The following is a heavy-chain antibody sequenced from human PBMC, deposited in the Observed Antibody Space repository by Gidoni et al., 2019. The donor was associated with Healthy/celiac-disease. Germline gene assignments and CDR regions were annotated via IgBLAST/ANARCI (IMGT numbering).Heavy chain of an antibody. CDR1: GFTFSSYE. D-gene: IGHD4-17*01. CDR2: ISRSGSTI. V-gene: IGHV3-48*03. J-gene: IGHJ4*02. Sequence: EVQLVESGGGLVQPGGSLRLSCAASGFTFSSYELNWVRQAPGKGLEWVSYISRSGSTIYYADSVKGRFTISRDNAKNSLYLKMNSLRAEDTAVYYCARDTSMTTTPSSDYWGQGTLVTVSS. CDR3: ARDTSMTTTPSSDY.